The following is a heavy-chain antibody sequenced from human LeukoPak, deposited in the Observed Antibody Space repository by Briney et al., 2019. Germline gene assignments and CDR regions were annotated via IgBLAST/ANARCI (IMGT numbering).Heavy chain of an antibody. D-gene: IGHD3-3*01. CDR1: GGSFSGYY. V-gene: IGHV4-34*01. CDR3: ARGRITIFGVVTYYYYYGMDV. J-gene: IGHJ6*02. Sequence: SETLSLTCAVYGGSFSGYYWSWIRQPPGKGLEWIGEINHSGSTNYNPSLKSRVTISVDTSKNQFSLKLSSVTAADTAVYYCARGRITIFGVVTYYYYYGMDVWGQGTTVTVSS. CDR2: INHSGST.